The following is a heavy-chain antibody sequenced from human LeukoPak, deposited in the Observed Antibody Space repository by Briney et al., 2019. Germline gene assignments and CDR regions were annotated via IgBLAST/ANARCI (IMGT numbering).Heavy chain of an antibody. V-gene: IGHV1-18*01. J-gene: IGHJ5*02. CDR2: ISAYNGNT. Sequence: ASVKVSCKASGYTFTSYGISWVRQAPGQGLEWMGWISAYNGNTNYAQKLQGRVTMTTDTSTSTAYMELRSLRADDPAVYYCARGRAILIRAPRSDWSAPGGQGTSVTVS. CDR1: GYTFTSYG. CDR3: ARGRAILIRAPRSDWSAP. D-gene: IGHD3-10*01.